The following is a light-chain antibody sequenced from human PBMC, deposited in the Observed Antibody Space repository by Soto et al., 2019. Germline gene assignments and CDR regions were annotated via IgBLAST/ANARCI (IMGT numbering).Light chain of an antibody. V-gene: IGKV3-15*01. Sequence: EIVMTQSPATLSLSPGDRATLSCRASQSVSTNLAWYQQRPGQAPRLLIYGASTRATGLPARFSGSRSGTEFTLTISSLQSEDFAVYYCQHYYNWPPAYTFGGGTKVEIK. CDR1: QSVSTN. CDR3: QHYYNWPPAYT. CDR2: GAS. J-gene: IGKJ4*01.